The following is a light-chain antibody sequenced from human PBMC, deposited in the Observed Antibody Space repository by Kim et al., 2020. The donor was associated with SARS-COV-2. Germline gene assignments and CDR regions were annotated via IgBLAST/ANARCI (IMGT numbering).Light chain of an antibody. CDR3: QQLNTYPWT. CDR1: QDISTN. V-gene: IGKV1-9*01. Sequence: DIQSTQFPSFLSASVGDRVTITCRASQDISTNFAWYQQKPGKAPKVLIYAASTLQSGVPSRFSGSGSGTEFTLTISSLQPEDFATYYCQQLNTYPWTFGQGTKVDIK. CDR2: AAS. J-gene: IGKJ1*01.